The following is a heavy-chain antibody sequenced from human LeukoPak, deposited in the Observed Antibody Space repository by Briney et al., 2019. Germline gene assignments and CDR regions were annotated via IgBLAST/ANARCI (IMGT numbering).Heavy chain of an antibody. Sequence: SETLSLTCTVSGGSISSYYWSWIRRPPGKGLEWIGYIYYSGSTNYNPSLKSRVTISVDTSKNQFSLKLSSVTAADTAVYYCARGVYDSSGYYADYWGQGTLVTVSS. CDR3: ARGVYDSSGYYADY. CDR2: IYYSGST. D-gene: IGHD3-22*01. CDR1: GGSISSYY. J-gene: IGHJ4*02. V-gene: IGHV4-59*01.